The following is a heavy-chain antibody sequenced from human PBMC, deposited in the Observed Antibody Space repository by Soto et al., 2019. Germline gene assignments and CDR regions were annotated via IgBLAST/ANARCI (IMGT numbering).Heavy chain of an antibody. CDR1: GFTFSSYA. CDR3: ANGAMPYYYYMDV. J-gene: IGHJ6*03. D-gene: IGHD2-2*01. CDR2: ISGSGGST. Sequence: GGSLRLSCAASGFTFSSYAMSWVRQAPGKGLEWVSAISGSGGSTYYADSVKGRFTISRDNSKNTLYLQMNSLRVEDTAVYYCANGAMPYYYYMDVWGKGTTVTVSS. V-gene: IGHV3-23*01.